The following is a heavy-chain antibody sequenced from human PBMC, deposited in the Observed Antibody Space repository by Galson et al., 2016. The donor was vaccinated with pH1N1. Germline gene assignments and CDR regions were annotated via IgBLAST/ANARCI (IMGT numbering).Heavy chain of an antibody. CDR3: ARDSEYSGHEGFH. J-gene: IGHJ4*02. D-gene: IGHD5-12*01. CDR2: ILYDGTNE. Sequence: SLRLSCAASGFTFTSYAMHWVRQAPGKGLEWVAVILYDGTNEYYADSVKGRFTISRNKTQSTVYLQMDSLRTEDTAVYYCARDSEYSGHEGFHWAQETLGIVTS. CDR1: GFTFTSYA. V-gene: IGHV3-30*04.